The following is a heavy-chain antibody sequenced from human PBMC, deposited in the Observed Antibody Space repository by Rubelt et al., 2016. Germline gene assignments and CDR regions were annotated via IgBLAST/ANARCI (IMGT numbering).Heavy chain of an antibody. CDR3: AKDDLDYYSASGILGYHFDH. Sequence: GKGLEWVAVISSDGSNKSYPDSVKGRFTISRDKSKNTLYLQMNSLRAEDTAVYYCAKDDLDYYSASGILGYHFDHWGQGTLVTVSS. D-gene: IGHD3-10*01. J-gene: IGHJ4*02. CDR2: ISSDGSNK. V-gene: IGHV3-30*18.